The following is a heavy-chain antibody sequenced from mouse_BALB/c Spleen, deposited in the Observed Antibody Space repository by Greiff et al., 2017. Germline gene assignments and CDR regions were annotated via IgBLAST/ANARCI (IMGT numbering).Heavy chain of an antibody. Sequence: EVHLVESGGGLVKPGGSLKLSCAASGFTFSSYAMSWVRQTPEKRLEWVASISSGGSTYYPDSVKGRFTISRDNARNILYLQMSSLRSEDTAMYYCARGGGKYYGSSYDAMDYWGQGTSVTVSS. V-gene: IGHV5-6-5*01. D-gene: IGHD1-1*01. CDR1: GFTFSSYA. CDR3: ARGGGKYYGSSYDAMDY. CDR2: ISSGGST. J-gene: IGHJ4*01.